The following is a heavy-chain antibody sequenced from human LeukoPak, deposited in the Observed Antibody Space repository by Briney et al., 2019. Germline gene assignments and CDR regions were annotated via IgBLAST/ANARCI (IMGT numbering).Heavy chain of an antibody. Sequence: SETLSLTCSVSGYSISSGYYWGWIRQPPGKGLEWIGNIYHSGSTYYNPSLKSRVTISVDTSKNQFSLKLSSVTAADTAVYYCVRHQRGNSDAFDLWGQGTVVTVSS. CDR2: IYHSGST. CDR1: GYSISSGYY. J-gene: IGHJ3*01. D-gene: IGHD4-23*01. V-gene: IGHV4-38-2*02. CDR3: VRHQRGNSDAFDL.